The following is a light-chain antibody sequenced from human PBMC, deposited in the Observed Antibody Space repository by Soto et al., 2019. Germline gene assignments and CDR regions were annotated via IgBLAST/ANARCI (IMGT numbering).Light chain of an antibody. V-gene: IGKV3-20*01. Sequence: EIVLTQSPGTLSLSPGERATLSCRASQSVSSSYLAWYQQKPGQAPRLLIYGASSRATGIPDRFSGSGSGTDFTLTIRRLEPEDFAVYHGQQSGHSPPYTFGQGTTLEIK. J-gene: IGKJ2*01. CDR2: GAS. CDR1: QSVSSSY. CDR3: QQSGHSPPYT.